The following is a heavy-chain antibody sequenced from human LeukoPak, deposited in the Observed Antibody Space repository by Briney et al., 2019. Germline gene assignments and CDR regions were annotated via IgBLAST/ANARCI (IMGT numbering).Heavy chain of an antibody. V-gene: IGHV4-39*07. CDR3: ARGYYDSSGYYPFAY. D-gene: IGHD3-22*01. Sequence: PSETLSLTCTVSGGSISSSSYYWGWIRQPPGKGLEWIGSIYYSGSTYYNPSLKSRVTISVDTSKNQFSLKLSSVTAADTAVYYCARGYYDSSGYYPFAYWGQGTLVTVSS. CDR2: IYYSGST. CDR1: GGSISSSSYY. J-gene: IGHJ4*02.